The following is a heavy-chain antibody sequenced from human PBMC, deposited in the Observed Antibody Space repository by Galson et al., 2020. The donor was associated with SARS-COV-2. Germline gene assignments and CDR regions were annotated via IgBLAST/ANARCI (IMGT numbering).Heavy chain of an antibody. CDR2: FDPEDGET. Sequence: ASVKVSCKVSGYTLTELPMHWVRQAPGKGLEWMGGFDPEDGETIYAQKFQGRVTMTEDTSTDTAYMELSSLRSEDTAVYYCATGPALYSGSYYGWFDPWGQGTLVTVSS. J-gene: IGHJ5*02. CDR1: GYTLTELP. V-gene: IGHV1-24*01. D-gene: IGHD1-26*01. CDR3: ATGPALYSGSYYGWFDP.